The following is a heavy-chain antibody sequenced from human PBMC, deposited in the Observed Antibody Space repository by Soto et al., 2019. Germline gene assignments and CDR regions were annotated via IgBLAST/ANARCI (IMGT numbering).Heavy chain of an antibody. V-gene: IGHV4-39*01. Sequence: SETLSLTCTVSGGSISSSSYYWGWIRQPPGKGLEWIGSIYYSGSTYYNPPLKSRVTISVDTSKNQFSLKLSSVTAADTAVYYCASSEHYYDSSGYYSCFDYWGQGTLVTVSS. J-gene: IGHJ4*02. CDR1: GGSISSSSYY. D-gene: IGHD3-22*01. CDR2: IYYSGST. CDR3: ASSEHYYDSSGYYSCFDY.